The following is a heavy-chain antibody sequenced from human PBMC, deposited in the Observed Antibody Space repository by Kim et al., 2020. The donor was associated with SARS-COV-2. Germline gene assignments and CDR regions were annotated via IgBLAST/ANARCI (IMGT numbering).Heavy chain of an antibody. CDR1: GYTFTGYY. CDR3: ARVSDLYYQLLSGRGHNQNWFDP. CDR2: INPNSGGT. V-gene: IGHV1-2*06. Sequence: ASVKVSCKASGYTFTGYYMHWVRQAPGQGLEWMGRINPNSGGTNYAQKFQGRVTMTRDTSISTAYMELSRLRSDDTAVYYCARVSDLYYQLLSGRGHNQNWFDPWGQGTLVTVSS. J-gene: IGHJ5*02. D-gene: IGHD2-2*01.